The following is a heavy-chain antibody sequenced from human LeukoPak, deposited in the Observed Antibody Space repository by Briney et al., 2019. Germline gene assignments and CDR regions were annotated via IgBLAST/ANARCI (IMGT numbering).Heavy chain of an antibody. J-gene: IGHJ5*02. Sequence: PGGSLRLSCAASGFTFSSYSMNWVRQAPGKGLEWVSSISSSSSYIYYAVSVKGRFTISRDNAKNSLYLQMNSLRAEDTAVYYCARDPRTTMVRDNWFDPWGQGTLVTVSS. V-gene: IGHV3-21*01. CDR3: ARDPRTTMVRDNWFDP. D-gene: IGHD3-10*01. CDR1: GFTFSSYS. CDR2: ISSSSSYI.